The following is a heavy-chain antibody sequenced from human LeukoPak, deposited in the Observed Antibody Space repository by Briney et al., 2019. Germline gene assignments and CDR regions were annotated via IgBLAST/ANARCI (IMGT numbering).Heavy chain of an antibody. V-gene: IGHV4-59*08. D-gene: IGHD6-19*01. Sequence: SETLSLTCTVSGGSISSYYWSWIRQPPGKGLEWIGYIYYSGSTNYNPSLKSRVTISVDTSKNQFSRKLSSVTAADTAVYYCARREDSGWYRFDYWGQGTLVTVSS. CDR1: GGSISSYY. CDR2: IYYSGST. CDR3: ARREDSGWYRFDY. J-gene: IGHJ4*02.